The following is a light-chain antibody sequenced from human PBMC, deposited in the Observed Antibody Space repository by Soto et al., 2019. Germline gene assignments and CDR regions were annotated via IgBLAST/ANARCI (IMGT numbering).Light chain of an antibody. Sequence: IVLTQSPATLSLSPGERASLSCRASQTVGITLAWYQQRPGQAPRLLIYDASSRAAGVPARFSGGGSGTDFTLIISGLEPDDFAVYYCQQRFAWPLTFGGGTKVEIK. CDR3: QQRFAWPLT. J-gene: IGKJ4*01. CDR2: DAS. V-gene: IGKV3-11*01. CDR1: QTVGIT.